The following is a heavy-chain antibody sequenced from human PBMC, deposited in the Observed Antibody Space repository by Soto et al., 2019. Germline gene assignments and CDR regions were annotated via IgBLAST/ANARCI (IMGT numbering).Heavy chain of an antibody. Sequence: AGGSLRLSCAASGFTFSSYAMHWVRQAPGKGLEWVAVISYDGSNKYYADSVKGRFTISRDNSKNTLYLQMNSLRAEDTAVYYCASAAVASGYDYFGTSLDYWGQGTLVTVSS. CDR1: GFTFSSYA. CDR2: ISYDGSNK. J-gene: IGHJ4*02. V-gene: IGHV3-30-3*01. D-gene: IGHD5-12*01. CDR3: ASAAVASGYDYFGTSLDY.